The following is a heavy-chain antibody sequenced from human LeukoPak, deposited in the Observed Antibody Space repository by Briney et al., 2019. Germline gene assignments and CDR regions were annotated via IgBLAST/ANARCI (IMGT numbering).Heavy chain of an antibody. Sequence: PGGSLRLSCAASGFTFRSNWMHWVRQVPGKGPVWVSRISPDGRSTTYADSARGRFTISRDNAKDTLYLQMNSLRDEDTAVYYCVRAYQAPFGPFDLWGRGTLVTVSS. CDR2: ISPDGRST. D-gene: IGHD3-16*01. V-gene: IGHV3-74*01. CDR1: GFTFRSNW. J-gene: IGHJ4*02. CDR3: VRAYQAPFGPFDL.